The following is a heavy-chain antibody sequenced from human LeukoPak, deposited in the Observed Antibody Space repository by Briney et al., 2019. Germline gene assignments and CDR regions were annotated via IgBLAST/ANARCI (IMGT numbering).Heavy chain of an antibody. J-gene: IGHJ4*02. D-gene: IGHD7-27*01. Sequence: SETLSLTCTVSGGSISSDYWSWIRQSPGKGLEWIGYIYYSGTTSYNPSLKSRVTISLDTSKNQFSLKLSSATAADTAVYYCARGANWGSPDYWGQGTLVNVSS. CDR1: GGSISSDY. CDR2: IYYSGTT. CDR3: ARGANWGSPDY. V-gene: IGHV4-59*01.